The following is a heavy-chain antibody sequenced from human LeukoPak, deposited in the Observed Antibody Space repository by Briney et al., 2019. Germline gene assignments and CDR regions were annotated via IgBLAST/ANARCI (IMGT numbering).Heavy chain of an antibody. D-gene: IGHD3-10*01. CDR3: AKDFTGASYYFDY. J-gene: IGHJ4*02. V-gene: IGHV3-23*01. CDR1: GFTFSSYA. Sequence: TGGSLRLSCAASGFTFSSYAMSWVRQAPGKGLEWVSAISGSGGSTYYADSVKGRFTISRDNSKNTLYLQMNSLRAEDTAVFYCAKDFTGASYYFDYWGQGTLVTVSS. CDR2: ISGSGGST.